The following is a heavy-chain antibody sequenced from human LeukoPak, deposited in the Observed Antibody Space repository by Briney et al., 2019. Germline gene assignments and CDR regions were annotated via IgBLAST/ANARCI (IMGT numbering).Heavy chain of an antibody. CDR3: TTAMIVVVNNPNDY. D-gene: IGHD3-22*01. V-gene: IGHV3-15*01. CDR2: IKSKTDGGTT. Sequence: PGGSLRLSCAASGFTFSNAWMSWVRQAPGKGLEWVGRIKSKTDGGTTDYAAPVKGRFTISRDDSKNTLYLQMNSLKTEDTAVYYCTTAMIVVVNNPNDYWGQGTLVTVSS. CDR1: GFTFSNAW. J-gene: IGHJ4*02.